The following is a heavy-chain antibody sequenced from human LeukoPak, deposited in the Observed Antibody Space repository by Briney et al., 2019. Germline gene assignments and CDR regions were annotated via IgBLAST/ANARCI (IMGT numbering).Heavy chain of an antibody. CDR3: VRVLGAFDI. CDR2: INTDGSST. Sequence: GALRLSCAASGFTFSNYWMHWVRQVPGKGLVWVSRINTDGSSTSHADSVKGRFTISRDNAKNTLYLQMNSLRAEDTAVYYCVRVLGAFDIWGQGTMVTVSS. D-gene: IGHD3-10*01. CDR1: GFTFSNYW. V-gene: IGHV3-74*01. J-gene: IGHJ3*02.